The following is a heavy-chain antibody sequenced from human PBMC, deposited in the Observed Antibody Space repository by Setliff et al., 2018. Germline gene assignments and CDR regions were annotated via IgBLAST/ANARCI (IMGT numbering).Heavy chain of an antibody. CDR3: ARINFYVSSGYYYAPDY. CDR1: AHIFKSYG. J-gene: IGHJ4*02. Sequence: GASVKVSCKASAHIFKSYGISWVRQAPGQGLEWVGWISSYNDVTSYAQRFQGRVTLTTDTSTSAAYMELRTLRSDDTAVYYCARINFYVSSGYYYAPDYWGPGTMVTVSS. CDR2: ISSYNDVT. V-gene: IGHV1-18*01. D-gene: IGHD3-22*01.